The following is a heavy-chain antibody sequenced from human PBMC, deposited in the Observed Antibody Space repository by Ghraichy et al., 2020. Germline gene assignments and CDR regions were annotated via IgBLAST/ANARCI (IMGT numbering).Heavy chain of an antibody. V-gene: IGHV3-74*01. J-gene: IGHJ4*02. CDR3: VRDWDS. CDR1: GFTFSNSW. CDR2: INSDASNI. Sequence: GGSLRLSRAASGFTFSNSWMFWVRHAPGKGLIWVSHINSDASNIKYADSVKGRFTVSRDNAKNTLYLQLNNLRVEDTAVYYCVRDWDSWGQGTLVTVSS.